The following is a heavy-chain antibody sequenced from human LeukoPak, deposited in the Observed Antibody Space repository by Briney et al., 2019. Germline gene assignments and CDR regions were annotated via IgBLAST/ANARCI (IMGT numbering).Heavy chain of an antibody. CDR2: ISWNSGSI. Sequence: GGSLRLSCAASGFTFDDYAMHWVRQAPGKGLEWVSGISWNSGSIGYADSVKGRFTISRDNAKNSLYLQMNSLRAEDTALYYCAKAVSAGYSSGARWGYFDYWRQGTLVTVSS. D-gene: IGHD6-19*01. CDR3: AKAVSAGYSSGARWGYFDY. CDR1: GFTFDDYA. V-gene: IGHV3-9*01. J-gene: IGHJ4*02.